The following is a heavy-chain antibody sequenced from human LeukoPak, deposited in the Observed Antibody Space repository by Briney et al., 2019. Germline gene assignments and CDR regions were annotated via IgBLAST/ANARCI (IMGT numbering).Heavy chain of an antibody. D-gene: IGHD3-10*01. CDR2: ISSSSSYI. Sequence: PGGSLRLSCVASGFTFSSYSMNWVRQAPGKGLEWVSSISSSSSYIYYADSVKGRFTISRDNAKNSLYLQMNSLRAEDTAVYYCARSWFGDLYYFDYWGQGTLVTVSS. J-gene: IGHJ4*02. V-gene: IGHV3-21*01. CDR3: ARSWFGDLYYFDY. CDR1: GFTFSSYS.